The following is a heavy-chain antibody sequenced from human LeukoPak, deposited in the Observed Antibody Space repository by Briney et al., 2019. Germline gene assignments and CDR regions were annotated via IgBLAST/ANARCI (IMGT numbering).Heavy chain of an antibody. V-gene: IGHV4-39*01. D-gene: IGHD3-3*01. CDR1: GGSISSYY. CDR2: IYYSGST. CDR3: ARLLRFLEWLYSADYGMDV. J-gene: IGHJ6*02. Sequence: PSETLSLTCTVSGGSISSYYWGWIRQPPGKGLEWIGSIYYSGSTYYNPSLKSRVTISVDTSKNQFSLKLSSVTAADTAVYYCARLLRFLEWLYSADYGMDVWGQGTTVTVSS.